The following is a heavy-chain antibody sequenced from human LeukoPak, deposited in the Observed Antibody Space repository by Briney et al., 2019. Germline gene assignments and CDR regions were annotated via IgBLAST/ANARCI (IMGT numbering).Heavy chain of an antibody. J-gene: IGHJ4*02. V-gene: IGHV3-53*01. CDR2: IYSGGST. CDR1: GFTVSSNY. D-gene: IGHD3-16*01. CDR3: ARVDYDWLDY. Sequence: GGSLRLSGAASGFTVSSNYMSWVRQAPGKGLEWVSVIYSGGSTYYADSVKGRFTISRDNSKNTLYLQMNSLRAEDTAVYYCARVDYDWLDYWGQGTLVTVSS.